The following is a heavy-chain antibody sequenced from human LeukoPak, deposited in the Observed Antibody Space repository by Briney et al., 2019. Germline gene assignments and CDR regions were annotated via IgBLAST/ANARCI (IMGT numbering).Heavy chain of an antibody. CDR3: ARGRDGYIYYFDY. Sequence: SETLSLTCAVYGGSFSGYYWSWIRQPPGKGLEWIGEINHSGSTNYNPSLKSRVTISVDTSKNQFSLKLSSVTAADTAVYYCARGRDGYIYYFDYWGQGTLVTVSS. D-gene: IGHD5-24*01. CDR2: INHSGST. J-gene: IGHJ4*02. CDR1: GGSFSGYY. V-gene: IGHV4-34*01.